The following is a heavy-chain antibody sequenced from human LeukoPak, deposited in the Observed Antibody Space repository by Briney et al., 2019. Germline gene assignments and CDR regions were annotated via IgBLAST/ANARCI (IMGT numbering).Heavy chain of an antibody. CDR1: GASISSYY. J-gene: IGHJ6*03. CDR3: ARVLRFLEWLLSPGYYYMDV. Sequence: SETLSLTCTVSGASISSYYWSWIRQPAGKGLEWIGRIHTTGSTNYNPSLKSRVTISVDKSKNQFSLKLSSVTAADTAVYYCARVLRFLEWLLSPGYYYMDVWGKGTTVTVSS. V-gene: IGHV4-4*07. D-gene: IGHD3-3*01. CDR2: IHTTGST.